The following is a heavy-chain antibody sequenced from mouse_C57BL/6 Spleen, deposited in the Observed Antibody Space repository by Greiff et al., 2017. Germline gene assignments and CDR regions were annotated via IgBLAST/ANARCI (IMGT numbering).Heavy chain of an antibody. D-gene: IGHD4-1*01. J-gene: IGHJ3*01. CDR1: GYTFTDYY. V-gene: IGHV1-26*01. CDR2: INPNNGGT. Sequence: EVQLQQSGPELVKPGASVKISCKASGYTFTDYYMNWVKQSHGKSLEWIGDINPNNGGTSYNQKFKGKATLTVDKSSSTAYMELRSLTSEDSAVYYCARHWDEFAYWGQGTLVTVSA. CDR3: ARHWDEFAY.